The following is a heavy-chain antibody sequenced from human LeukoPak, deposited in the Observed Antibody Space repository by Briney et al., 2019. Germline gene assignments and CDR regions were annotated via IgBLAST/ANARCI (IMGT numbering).Heavy chain of an antibody. CDR3: AKGSGIGMITFGGIYY. CDR1: GLTFSSYG. V-gene: IGHV3-30*02. D-gene: IGHD3-16*01. CDR2: IRYDGSNK. Sequence: SGGSLRLSCAASGLTFSSYGMHWVRQAPGKGLEWVAFIRYDGSNKYYADSVKGRSTISRDNSKNTLYLQMNSLRAEDTAVYYCAKGSGIGMITFGGIYYWGQGTLDTVSS. J-gene: IGHJ4*02.